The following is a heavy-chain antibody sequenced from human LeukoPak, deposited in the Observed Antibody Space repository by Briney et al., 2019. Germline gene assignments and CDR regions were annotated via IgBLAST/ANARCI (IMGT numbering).Heavy chain of an antibody. CDR1: GFTFSNAW. Sequence: GGSLRLSCAASGFTFSNAWMSWVRQAPGKGLEWVGFIRSKAYGGTTEYAASVKGRFTISRDDSKSIAYLQMNSLKTEDTAVYYCTRDLGDYWGQGTLVTVSS. CDR2: IRSKAYGGTT. CDR3: TRDLGDY. V-gene: IGHV3-49*04. J-gene: IGHJ4*02.